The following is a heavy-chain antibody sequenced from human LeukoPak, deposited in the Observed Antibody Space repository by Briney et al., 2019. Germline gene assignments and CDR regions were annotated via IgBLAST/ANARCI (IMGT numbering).Heavy chain of an antibody. CDR2: IKSKTDGGTT. D-gene: IGHD3-10*01. CDR1: GFTFSNAW. CDR3: TTPRGYGSGSYYEETHAFDI. J-gene: IGHJ3*02. Sequence: GGSLRLSCAASGFTFSNAWMSWVRQAPGKGLEWVGRIKSKTDGGTTDYAAPVKGRFTISRDDSKNTLYLQMNSLKTEDTAVYYCTTPRGYGSGSYYEETHAFDIWGQGTMVTVSS. V-gene: IGHV3-15*01.